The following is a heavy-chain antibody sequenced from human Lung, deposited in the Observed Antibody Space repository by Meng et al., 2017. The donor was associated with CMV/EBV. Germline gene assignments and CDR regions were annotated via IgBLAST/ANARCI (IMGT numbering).Heavy chain of an antibody. CDR2: ISSSSSYI. CDR1: GFTFSSYS. CDR3: ARASVVVAARYYFDD. D-gene: IGHD2-15*01. J-gene: IGHJ4*02. V-gene: IGHV3-21*01. Sequence: GESLKISCAASGFTFSSYSMNWVRQAPGKGLEWVSSISSSSSYIYYADSVKGRFTISRDNAKNSLYLQMNSLRAEDTAVYYCARASVVVAARYYFDDWGQGTXVTVSS.